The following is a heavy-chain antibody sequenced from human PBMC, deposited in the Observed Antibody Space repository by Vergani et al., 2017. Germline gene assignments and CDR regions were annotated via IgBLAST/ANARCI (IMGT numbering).Heavy chain of an antibody. V-gene: IGHV4-34*01. CDR2: INHSGST. Sequence: QVQLQQWGAGLLKPSETLSLTCAVYGGSFSGYHWTWIRQPPGKGLEWIGEINHSGSTNYNPSLKSRVTISVDTSKNQFSLKLSSVTAADTAVSYCARGRPIAVLHGYYYGMDVWGQGTTVTVSS. D-gene: IGHD4-11*01. CDR1: GGSFSGYH. CDR3: ARGRPIAVLHGYYYGMDV. J-gene: IGHJ6*02.